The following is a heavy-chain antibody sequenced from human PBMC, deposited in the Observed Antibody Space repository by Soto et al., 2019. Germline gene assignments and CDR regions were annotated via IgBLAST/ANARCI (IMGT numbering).Heavy chain of an antibody. D-gene: IGHD6-13*01. J-gene: IGHJ6*02. CDR1: GGSMSRYY. Sequence: SETLSLTCTVSGGSMSRYYWIWIRQPPGKGREWIGYIYYSGHTNSNPSLKSRVTISVDTSKNQFSLKLSSVTAADTAVYYCARGIATTEMDVWGQGTTVTVSS. V-gene: IGHV4-59*01. CDR2: IYYSGHT. CDR3: ARGIATTEMDV.